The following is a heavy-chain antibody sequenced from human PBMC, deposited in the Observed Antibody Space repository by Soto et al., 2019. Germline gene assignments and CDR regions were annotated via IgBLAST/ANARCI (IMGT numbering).Heavy chain of an antibody. CDR3: TRDHYDSRGYYRFDY. CDR2: FDPEDGQT. V-gene: IGHV1-24*01. Sequence: ASVKVSCKASGYTFTSYAISWVRQAPGQGLEWMGRFDPEDGQTIYAQKFQGRVTMTGDTSADTVYMELSSLRSEDTAIYYCTRDHYDSRGYYRFDYWGQGTPVTVSS. D-gene: IGHD3-22*01. J-gene: IGHJ4*02. CDR1: GYTFTSYA.